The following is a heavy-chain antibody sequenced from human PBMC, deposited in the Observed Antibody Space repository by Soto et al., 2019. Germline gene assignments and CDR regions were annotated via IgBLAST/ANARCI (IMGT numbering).Heavy chain of an antibody. CDR3: ARDLGGSGYDYRAAFYYHGMDV. V-gene: IGHV1-69*12. CDR2: IIPIFGTA. D-gene: IGHD5-12*01. CDR1: GGTFSSYA. J-gene: IGHJ6*02. Sequence: QVQLVQSGAEVKKPGSSVKVSCKASGGTFSSYAISWVRQAPGQGLEWMGGIIPIFGTANYAQKFQGRVTITADDSTRTAYMELSSRRSEDTAVYYCARDLGGSGYDYRAAFYYHGMDVWGQGTTVTVSS.